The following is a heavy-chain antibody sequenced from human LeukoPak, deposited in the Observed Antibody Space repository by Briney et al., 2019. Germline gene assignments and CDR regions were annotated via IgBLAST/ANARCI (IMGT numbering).Heavy chain of an antibody. CDR2: ISSSGSTI. CDR3: ARDPGTVYFDY. J-gene: IGHJ4*02. Sequence: PGGSLRLSPAASGFTFSSYEMNWVRQAPGKGLEWVSYISSSGSTIYYAHSVKGRFTISRDNAKNSLYLQMNSLRAEDTAVYYCARDPGTVYFDYWGQGTLVTVSS. V-gene: IGHV3-48*03. D-gene: IGHD3-16*01. CDR1: GFTFSSYE.